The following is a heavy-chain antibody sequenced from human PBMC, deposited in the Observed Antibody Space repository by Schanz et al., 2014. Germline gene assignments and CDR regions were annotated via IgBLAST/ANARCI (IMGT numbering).Heavy chain of an antibody. CDR2: VSHDGFTK. D-gene: IGHD3-16*01. Sequence: QVHLVESGGGVVQPGRSLRLSCAASGFTFSSYGMHWVRQAPGKGLEWVAIVSHDGFTKHYADSVRGRFTISRDNSKNTVYLQMNSLRSEDTAVYYCTRDRGALINHNDALDLWGQGTMVSVSS. CDR1: GFTFSSYG. CDR3: TRDRGALINHNDALDL. V-gene: IGHV3-30*03. J-gene: IGHJ3*01.